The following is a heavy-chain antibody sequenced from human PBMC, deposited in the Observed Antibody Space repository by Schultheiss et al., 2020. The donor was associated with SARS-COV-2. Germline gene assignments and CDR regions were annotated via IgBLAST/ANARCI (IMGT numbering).Heavy chain of an antibody. Sequence: SETLSLTCAVYGGSFSGYYWSWIRQPAGKGLEWIGRIYTSGSTNYNPSLKSRVTISVDTSKNQFSLKLSSVTAADTAVYYCARGSVWYFDLWGRGTLVTVSS. CDR3: ARGSVWYFDL. CDR2: IYTSGST. V-gene: IGHV4-59*10. D-gene: IGHD3-10*01. CDR1: GGSFSGYY. J-gene: IGHJ2*01.